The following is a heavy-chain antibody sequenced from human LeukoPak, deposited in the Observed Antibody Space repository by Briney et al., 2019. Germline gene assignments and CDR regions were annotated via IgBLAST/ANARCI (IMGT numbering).Heavy chain of an antibody. V-gene: IGHV3-33*01. D-gene: IGHD4-17*01. J-gene: IGHJ4*02. Sequence: GGSLRLSCAASGFTFSSYGMHWVRQAPGKGLEWVAIIWYDGSNKYYTDSVKGRFTISRDNSKNTLYLQMNSLRAEDTAVYYCARGKRYGEWYFDYWGQGTLVTVSS. CDR2: IWYDGSNK. CDR1: GFTFSSYG. CDR3: ARGKRYGEWYFDY.